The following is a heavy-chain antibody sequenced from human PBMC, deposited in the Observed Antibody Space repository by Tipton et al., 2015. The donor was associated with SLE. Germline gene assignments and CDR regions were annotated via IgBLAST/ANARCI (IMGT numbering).Heavy chain of an antibody. V-gene: IGHV4-38-2*02. D-gene: IGHD6-13*01. Sequence: LRLSCIVSGYSISSGYYWAWIRQPPGKGLEWIGCIYHSGSTYYNLSLKSRVTISVDTSKNQFSLKLNSVTAAGTAVYYCARAAGRDGYTSSWTPFEYWGQGTLVTVSS. J-gene: IGHJ4*02. CDR1: GYSISSGYY. CDR2: IYHSGST. CDR3: ARAAGRDGYTSSWTPFEY.